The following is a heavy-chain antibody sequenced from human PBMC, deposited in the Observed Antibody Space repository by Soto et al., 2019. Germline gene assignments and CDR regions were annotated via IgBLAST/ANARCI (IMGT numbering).Heavy chain of an antibody. V-gene: IGHV4-31*03. CDR1: GGSISSGGYY. Sequence: SETLSLTCTVSGGSISSGGYYWSWIRQHPGKGLEWIGYIYYSESTHYNPSLKSRVTISVDTSKNQLSLKLSSVTAADTDVYYCARAWGGYFDYWGQGTLVTVSS. CDR3: ARAWGGYFDY. J-gene: IGHJ4*02. CDR2: IYYSEST. D-gene: IGHD3-16*01.